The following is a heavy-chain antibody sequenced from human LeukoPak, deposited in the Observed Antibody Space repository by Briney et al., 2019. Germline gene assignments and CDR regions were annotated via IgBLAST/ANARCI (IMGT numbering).Heavy chain of an antibody. D-gene: IGHD6-13*01. J-gene: IGHJ4*02. V-gene: IGHV3-23*01. CDR3: ARGASSSWIYFDY. Sequence: SGGSLRLSCAASGFTFSTNDMSWVRQAPGKGLQWVSAISGRDGSTYYADSARGRFTISRDNSENTLYLQMNSLRAEDTAVYYCARGASSSWIYFDYWGQGALVTVSS. CDR1: GFTFSTND. CDR2: ISGRDGST.